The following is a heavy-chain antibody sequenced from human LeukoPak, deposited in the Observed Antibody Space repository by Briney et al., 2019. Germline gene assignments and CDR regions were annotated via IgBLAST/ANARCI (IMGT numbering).Heavy chain of an antibody. CDR1: VYTFTSSG. V-gene: IGHV1-18*01. Sequence: ASVKVSCKASVYTFTSSGISWLRQAPGQGLEWMGWISADNGDTNYAQKLQGRVTMTTDTSTSTAYMELRSLRSDDTAVYYCGRGSSGDPLFDYWGQGTLVTVSS. CDR3: GRGSSGDPLFDY. J-gene: IGHJ4*02. CDR2: ISADNGDT. D-gene: IGHD4-17*01.